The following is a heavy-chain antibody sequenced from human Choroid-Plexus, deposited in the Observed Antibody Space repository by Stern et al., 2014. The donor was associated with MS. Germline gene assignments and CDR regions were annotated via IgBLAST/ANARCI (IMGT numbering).Heavy chain of an antibody. J-gene: IGHJ5*02. D-gene: IGHD2/OR15-2a*01. V-gene: IGHV3-30*18. CDR1: GFTLGSCA. Sequence: VQLVESGGGVVQPGRPLGLSCVASGFTLGSCAMHWVRQAPGKGLGGGPGVSYDGSNKYYADSVKGRFTISRDNSQNTLYMQMSSLRPEDTAVYYCAKDRQYLTYFFDHWGQGSLVTVSS. CDR2: VSYDGSNK. CDR3: AKDRQYLTYFFDH.